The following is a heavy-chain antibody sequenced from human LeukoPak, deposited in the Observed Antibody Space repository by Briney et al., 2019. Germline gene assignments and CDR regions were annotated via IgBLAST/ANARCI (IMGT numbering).Heavy chain of an antibody. D-gene: IGHD4-23*01. Sequence: SETLSLTCTVSGGSISSYYWSWIRQPPGKGLEWIGYIYYSGSTNYNPSLKSRVTISVDTSKNQFSLKLSSVTAADTAVYYCARGLRWEYYYYYMDVWGKGTTVTISS. CDR1: GGSISSYY. CDR2: IYYSGST. J-gene: IGHJ6*03. CDR3: ARGLRWEYYYYYMDV. V-gene: IGHV4-59*01.